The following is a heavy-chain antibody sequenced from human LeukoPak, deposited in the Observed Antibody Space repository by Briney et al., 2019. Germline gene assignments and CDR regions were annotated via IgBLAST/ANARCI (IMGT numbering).Heavy chain of an antibody. D-gene: IGHD3-22*01. CDR1: GYTFTSYG. J-gene: IGHJ4*02. CDR3: ARAGRTFVYYYDSSGDY. Sequence: ASVKVSCKASGYTFTSYGISWVRQAPRQGLEWMGWISAYNGNTNYAQKLQGRVTMTTDTSTSTAYMELRSLRSDDTAVYYCARAGRTFVYYYDSSGDYWGEGTLVTVSS. V-gene: IGHV1-18*01. CDR2: ISAYNGNT.